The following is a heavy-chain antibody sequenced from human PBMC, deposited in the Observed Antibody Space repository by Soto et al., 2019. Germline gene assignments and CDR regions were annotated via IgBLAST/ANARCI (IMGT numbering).Heavy chain of an antibody. CDR2: INPNSGGT. CDR1: GYTFTGYY. J-gene: IGHJ3*02. CDR3: ARSPKVNYDILTGYYNFDAFDI. D-gene: IGHD3-9*01. Sequence: ASVKVSCKASGYTFTGYYMHWVRQAPGQGLEWMGWINPNSGGTNYAQKFQGWVTMTRDTSISTAYMELSRLRSDDTAVYYCARSPKVNYDILTGYYNFDAFDIWGQVTIFPVSS. V-gene: IGHV1-2*04.